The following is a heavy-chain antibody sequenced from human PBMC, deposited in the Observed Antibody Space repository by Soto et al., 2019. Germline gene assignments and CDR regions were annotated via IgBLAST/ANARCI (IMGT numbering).Heavy chain of an antibody. CDR2: ISAYNGNT. D-gene: IGHD2-15*01. Sequence: APAKLTCKASGFGFTSCCSSWVRQAPGQGLEWMGWISAYNGNTNYAQKIQGRVTMTTDTSTRKAYMKLGSLGSDDTAVYYCARDNPARDDCCGGSAYWGQGTLVTVSS. CDR1: GFGFTSCC. CDR3: ARDNPARDDCCGGSAY. V-gene: IGHV1-18*01. J-gene: IGHJ4*02.